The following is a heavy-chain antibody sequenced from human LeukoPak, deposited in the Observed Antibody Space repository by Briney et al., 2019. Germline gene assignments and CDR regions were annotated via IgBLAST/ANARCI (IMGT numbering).Heavy chain of an antibody. CDR2: ISYDGSNI. CDR1: GFTFSSYG. J-gene: IGHJ3*02. V-gene: IGHV3-30*18. D-gene: IGHD2-2*02. Sequence: GRSLRLSCAASGFTFSSYGMHWVRQAPGKGLEWVAVISYDGSNIYYADSVKGRFTISRDNSKNTLYLQMNSLRAEDTAVYYCAKGRYQLLYDDAFDIWGQGTMVTVSS. CDR3: AKGRYQLLYDDAFDI.